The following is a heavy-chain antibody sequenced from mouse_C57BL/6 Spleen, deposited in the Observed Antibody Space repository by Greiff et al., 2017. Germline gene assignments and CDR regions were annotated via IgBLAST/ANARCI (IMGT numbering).Heavy chain of an antibody. CDR3: ASPSNWGYAMDY. J-gene: IGHJ4*01. V-gene: IGHV1-64*01. D-gene: IGHD4-1*01. CDR2: IHPNSGST. Sequence: QVQLQQPGAELVKPGASVKLSCKASGYTFTSYWMHWVMQRPGQGLEWIGMIHPNSGSTNYNEKFKSKATLTVANSSSTAYMQLSSLTSEDSAVYYCASPSNWGYAMDYWGQGTSVTVSS. CDR1: GYTFTSYW.